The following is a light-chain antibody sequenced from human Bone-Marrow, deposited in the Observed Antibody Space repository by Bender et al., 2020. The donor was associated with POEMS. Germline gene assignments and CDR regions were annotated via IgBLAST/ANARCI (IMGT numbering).Light chain of an antibody. CDR3: QSYDSSLNNYV. CDR1: SSNIGATYA. Sequence: QSVLTQPPSVSGAPGQRVTISCTGGSSNIGATYALNWYQQIPGTAPKLLIYAATKRPSGVPDRFSGSKSGTSASLAITGLQAEDEADYYCQSYDSSLNNYVFGAGTRVTIL. J-gene: IGLJ1*01. CDR2: AAT. V-gene: IGLV1-40*01.